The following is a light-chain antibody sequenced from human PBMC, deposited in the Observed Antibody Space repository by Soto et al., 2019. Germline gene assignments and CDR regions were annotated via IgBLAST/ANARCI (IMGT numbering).Light chain of an antibody. CDR2: DAS. J-gene: IGKJ1*01. V-gene: IGKV1-5*01. CDR1: QSISSW. CDR3: QHYNSYSGT. Sequence: DMQITQSPSTLSASVGDRVTITCRASQSISSWLAWYQQKPGKAPKVLIFDASSLESGVPSRFSGSGSGTEFTLTISSLQPDDFANYYCQHYNSYSGTFGQGTKVDIK.